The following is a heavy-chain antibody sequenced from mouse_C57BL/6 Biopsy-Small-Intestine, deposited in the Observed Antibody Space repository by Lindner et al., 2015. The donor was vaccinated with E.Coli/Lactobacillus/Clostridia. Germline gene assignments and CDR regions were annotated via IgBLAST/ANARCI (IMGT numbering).Heavy chain of an antibody. Sequence: SVKVSCKTSGYRFNTFDISWVRQAAGQGPEWMGWMNPNNGNTGFAPKFQGRVTMTRNTSISTAYMEMSGLTSDDTAVYYCAIFTGWSSQDYWGQGTLVTVSS. D-gene: IGHD3-3*01. V-gene: IGHV14-4*02. J-gene: IGHJ4*01. CDR2: MNPNNGNT. CDR1: GYRFNTFD. CDR3: AIFTGWSSQDY.